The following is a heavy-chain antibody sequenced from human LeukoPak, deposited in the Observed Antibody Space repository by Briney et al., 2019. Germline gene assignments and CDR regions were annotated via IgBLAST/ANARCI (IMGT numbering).Heavy chain of an antibody. V-gene: IGHV1-8*01. D-gene: IGHD6-6*01. CDR1: GYTFASYD. CDR2: MNPNRGNT. CDR3: ARGPQYSSSSARYSPSTAYYFDY. Sequence: GASVKVSCKASGYTFASYDINWVRQATGQGLEWMGWMNPNRGNTGYAQKFQGRVTMTRNTSISTAYMELSSLRSEDTAVYYCARGPQYSSSSARYSPSTAYYFDYWGQGTLVTVSS. J-gene: IGHJ4*02.